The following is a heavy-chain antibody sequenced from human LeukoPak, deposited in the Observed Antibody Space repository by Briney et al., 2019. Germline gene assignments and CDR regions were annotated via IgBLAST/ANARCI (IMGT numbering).Heavy chain of an antibody. CDR3: ARDQPVHPGYCSGGSCYSRREEAFDI. Sequence: ASVKVSCKASGGTFGSYAISWVRQAPGQGLEWMGGIIPIFGTANYAQKFQGRVTITADKSTGTAYMELSSLRSEDTAVYYCARDQPVHPGYCSGGSCYSRREEAFDIWGQGTMVTVSS. CDR2: IIPIFGTA. D-gene: IGHD2-15*01. J-gene: IGHJ3*02. V-gene: IGHV1-69*06. CDR1: GGTFGSYA.